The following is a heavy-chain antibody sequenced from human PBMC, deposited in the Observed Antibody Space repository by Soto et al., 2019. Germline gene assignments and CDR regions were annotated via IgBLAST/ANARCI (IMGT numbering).Heavy chain of an antibody. CDR1: GYTFTSYG. J-gene: IGHJ5*02. V-gene: IGHV1-18*01. Sequence: GASVKVSCKASGYTFTSYGISWVRQAPGQGLEWMGWISAYNGNTNYAQKLQGRVTMTTDTSTSTAYMELRSLRSDDTAVYYCARDQIRFLEWTSNWFAPWGQGTLVTVSS. CDR3: ARDQIRFLEWTSNWFAP. D-gene: IGHD3-3*01. CDR2: ISAYNGNT.